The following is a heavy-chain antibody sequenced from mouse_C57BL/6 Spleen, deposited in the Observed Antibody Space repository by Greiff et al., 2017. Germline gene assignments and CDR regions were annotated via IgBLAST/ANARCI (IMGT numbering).Heavy chain of an antibody. CDR3: ARNRDYGPMDY. J-gene: IGHJ4*01. V-gene: IGHV2-2*01. Sequence: VKLVESGPGLVQPSPSLSITCTVSGFSLTSYGVHWVRQSPGKGLEWLGVIWSGGSTDYNAAFISRLSISKDNSKSQVFFKMNRLQADDTAIYYGARNRDYGPMDYWGQGTSVTVSS. D-gene: IGHD1-2*01. CDR1: GFSLTSYG. CDR2: IWSGGST.